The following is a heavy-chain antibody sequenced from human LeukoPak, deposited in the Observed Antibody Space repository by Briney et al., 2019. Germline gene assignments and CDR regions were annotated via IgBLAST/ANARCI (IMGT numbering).Heavy chain of an antibody. D-gene: IGHD3-22*01. CDR1: GGTFSSYT. J-gene: IGHJ4*02. V-gene: IGHV1-69*02. CDR3: ASGGGDYDSSGYYYSPIEC. Sequence: ASVKVSCKASGGTFSSYTISWVRQAPGQGLEWMGRIIPILGIANYAQKFQGRVTITADKSTSTAYMELSSLRSEDTAVYYCASGGGDYDSSGYYYSPIECWGQGTLVTVSS. CDR2: IIPILGIA.